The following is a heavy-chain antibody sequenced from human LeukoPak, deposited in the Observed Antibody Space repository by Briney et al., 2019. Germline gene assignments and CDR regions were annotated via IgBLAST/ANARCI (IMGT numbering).Heavy chain of an antibody. CDR3: ARHLGCSSCPLAFWYFDL. Sequence: PSETLSLTCTVSGGSISSSSYYWGWIRQPPGKGLEWIGSIYYSGSTYYNPSLKSRVTISVDTSKNQFSLKLSSVTAADTAVYYCARHLGCSSCPLAFWYFDLWGRGTLVTVSS. CDR2: IYYSGST. D-gene: IGHD6-13*01. V-gene: IGHV4-39*01. CDR1: GGSISSSSYY. J-gene: IGHJ2*01.